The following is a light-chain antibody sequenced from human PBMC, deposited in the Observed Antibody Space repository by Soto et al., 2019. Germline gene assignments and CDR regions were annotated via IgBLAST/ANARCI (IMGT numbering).Light chain of an antibody. CDR2: DVI. CDR1: SSDVGFYNY. CDR3: CSYAGSYTFV. J-gene: IGLJ1*01. Sequence: QSALTQPRSVSGSPGQSVTISCTGTSSDVGFYNYVSWYQQHPGEAPKLMIYDVIKRPSGVPDRFSGSKSGNTASLTISGLQAEDEADYHCCSYAGSYTFVFGTGTKLTVL. V-gene: IGLV2-11*01.